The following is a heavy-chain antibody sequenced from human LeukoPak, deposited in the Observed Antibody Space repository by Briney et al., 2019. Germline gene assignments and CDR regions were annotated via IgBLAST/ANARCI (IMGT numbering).Heavy chain of an antibody. CDR1: GFTFSSYW. V-gene: IGHV3-74*01. Sequence: GGSLRLSCAASGFTFSSYWMHWVRHAPGKGLVWVSRINSDGSSTSYADSVKGRSTISRDNAKNTLYLQMNSLRAEDTAVYYCARALRYFDWLPFDYWGQGTLVTVSS. CDR2: INSDGSST. CDR3: ARALRYFDWLPFDY. D-gene: IGHD3-9*01. J-gene: IGHJ4*02.